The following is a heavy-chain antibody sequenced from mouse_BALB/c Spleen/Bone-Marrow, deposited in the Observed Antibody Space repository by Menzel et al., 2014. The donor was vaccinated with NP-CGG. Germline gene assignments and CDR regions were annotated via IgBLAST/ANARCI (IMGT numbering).Heavy chain of an antibody. D-gene: IGHD2-4*01. CDR1: GYAFSNYW. J-gene: IGHJ2*01. V-gene: IGHV1-80*01. CDR3: ARSGDYGQFDY. Sequence: QVQLQQSGADLVRPGSSVKISCKAFGYAFSNYWMNWVKQKPGQGLEWIGQIYPGDGDTNYNGKFKGKATLTADKSSSTAYMQLSSLTSEDSAVYFCARSGDYGQFDYWGQGTTLTVSS. CDR2: IYPGDGDT.